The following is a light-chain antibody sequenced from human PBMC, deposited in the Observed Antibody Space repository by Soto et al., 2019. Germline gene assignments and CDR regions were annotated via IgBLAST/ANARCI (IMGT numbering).Light chain of an antibody. V-gene: IGKV1-5*03. CDR1: QSISSW. CDR3: QQYNSYPWT. J-gene: IGKJ1*01. CDR2: KAS. Sequence: DIQMTQSPSTLSASVGDRVTITCRASQSISSWLAWYQQKPGKAPKLLIHKASSLESGVPSRFSGSGSGTEFTLTISRLQPDDFATYYCQQYNSYPWTFGRGTKVEIK.